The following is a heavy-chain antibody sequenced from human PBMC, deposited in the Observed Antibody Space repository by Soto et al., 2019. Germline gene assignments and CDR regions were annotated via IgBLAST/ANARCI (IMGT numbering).Heavy chain of an antibody. D-gene: IGHD3-10*01. J-gene: IGHJ6*03. CDR2: ISSSGSTI. Sequence: QVQLVESGGGLVKPGGSLRLSCAASGFTFSDYYMSWIRQAPGKGLEWVSYISSSGSTIYYADSVKGRFTISRDNAKNSLYLQMNSLRAEDTAVYYCARDTRRVTMVRGFPGYYYYMDVWGQGTTVTVSS. CDR3: ARDTRRVTMVRGFPGYYYYMDV. CDR1: GFTFSDYY. V-gene: IGHV3-11*01.